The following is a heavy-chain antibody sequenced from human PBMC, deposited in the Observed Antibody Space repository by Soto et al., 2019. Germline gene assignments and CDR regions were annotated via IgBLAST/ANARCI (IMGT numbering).Heavy chain of an antibody. CDR3: ARGFSPSGYSSTDNWFDP. D-gene: IGHD3-22*01. Sequence: SETLFLTCAVYGGSFSGYYWSWIRQPPGKGLEWIGEINHSGSTNYNPSLKSRVTISVDTSKNQFSLKLSSVTAADTAVYYCARGFSPSGYSSTDNWFDPWGQGTLVTVSS. V-gene: IGHV4-34*01. CDR1: GGSFSGYY. J-gene: IGHJ5*02. CDR2: INHSGST.